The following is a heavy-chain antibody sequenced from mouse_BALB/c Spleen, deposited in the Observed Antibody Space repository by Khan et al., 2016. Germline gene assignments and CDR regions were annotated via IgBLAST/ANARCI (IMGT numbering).Heavy chain of an antibody. J-gene: IGHJ2*01. D-gene: IGHD2-1*01. CDR1: GFTFRNYA. CDR3: AREDYGNYGDYFDY. Sequence: EVELVESGGGLVKPGGSLKLSCAASGFTFRNYAMSWVRQTPEKRLEWVASISTGDSTYYGDSVKGRLTISRDNARNILYLQMSSQRSEDTAMFYCAREDYGNYGDYFDYWGQGTTLTVSS. V-gene: IGHV5-6-5*01. CDR2: ISTGDST.